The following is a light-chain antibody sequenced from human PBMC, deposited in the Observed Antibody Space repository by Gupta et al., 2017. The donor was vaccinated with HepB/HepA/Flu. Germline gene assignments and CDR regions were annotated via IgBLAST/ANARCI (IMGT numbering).Light chain of an antibody. CDR2: AAS. CDR3: KQVELTPRT. J-gene: IGKJ1*01. Sequence: DVHLPPSPSFLSASVGDRVPITCRASHDISNYLTWYRHKPGHAPNLLIYAASTLHSGVPARFSGSGSGTDFTLKISGVEAEDVATYYCKQVELTPRTFGQGTKVEIK. V-gene: IGKV1-9*01. CDR1: HDISNY.